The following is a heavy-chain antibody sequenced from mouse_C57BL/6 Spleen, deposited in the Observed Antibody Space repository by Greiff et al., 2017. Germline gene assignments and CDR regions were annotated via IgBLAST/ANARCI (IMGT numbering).Heavy chain of an antibody. CDR1: GYTFTSYW. CDR2: IDPSDSYT. D-gene: IGHD1-1*01. Sequence: QVQLKQPGAELVKPGASVKLSCKASGYTFTSYWMQWVKQRPGQGLEWIGEIDPSDSYTNYNQKFKGKATLTVDTSSSTAYMQLSSLTSEDSAVYYCARGGYYYGSRGYAMDYWGQGTSVTVSS. J-gene: IGHJ4*01. V-gene: IGHV1-50*01. CDR3: ARGGYYYGSRGYAMDY.